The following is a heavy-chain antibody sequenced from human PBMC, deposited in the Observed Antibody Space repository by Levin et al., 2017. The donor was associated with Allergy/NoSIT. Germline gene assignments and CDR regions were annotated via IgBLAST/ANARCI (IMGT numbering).Heavy chain of an antibody. Sequence: PGGSLRLSCAASGFTFSSYIINWVRQAPGKGLEWVSSISSSSSYIYYADSMKGRFTISRDNAKNSLYLQMNSLRAEDTAVYYCARSQAMIRGDDAFDIWGQGTMVTVSS. J-gene: IGHJ3*02. D-gene: IGHD3-10*01. CDR3: ARSQAMIRGDDAFDI. V-gene: IGHV3-21*01. CDR1: GFTFSSYI. CDR2: ISSSSSYI.